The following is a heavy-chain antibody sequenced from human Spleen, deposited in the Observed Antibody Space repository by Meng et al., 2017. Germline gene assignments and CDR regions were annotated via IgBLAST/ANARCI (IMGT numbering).Heavy chain of an antibody. CDR3: VRSSGWVKTGFDP. CDR1: GGSISTSGYY. CDR2: IGHSGFT. J-gene: IGHJ5*02. D-gene: IGHD6-19*01. Sequence: QPQLQQAGPGLVKPSEALSVTCSVPGGSISTSGYYWGWIRQPPGKGLEWIGSIGHSGFTYYTPSLKSRVTVSIDTSRNQFSLWLTSVTAADTAVYYCVRSSGWVKTGFDPWGQGTLVTVSS. V-gene: IGHV4-39*01.